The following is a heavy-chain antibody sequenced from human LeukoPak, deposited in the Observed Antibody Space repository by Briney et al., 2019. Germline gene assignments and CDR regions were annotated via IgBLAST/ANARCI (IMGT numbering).Heavy chain of an antibody. Sequence: PGGSLRLSCAASGFTFSSYGMHWVRQAPGKGLEWVSYISSSGSAIYYADSVKGRFTISRDNAKNSLNLQMNSLRAEDTAVYFCARTGTAVTTFDYWGQGTLVTVSS. V-gene: IGHV3-48*04. CDR1: GFTFSSYG. CDR3: ARTGTAVTTFDY. D-gene: IGHD4-17*01. J-gene: IGHJ4*02. CDR2: ISSSGSAI.